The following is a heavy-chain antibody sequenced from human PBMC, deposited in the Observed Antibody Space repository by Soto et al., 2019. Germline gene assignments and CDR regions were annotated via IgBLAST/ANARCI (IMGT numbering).Heavy chain of an antibody. CDR3: TTGLSSGHYSFEF. D-gene: IGHD3-22*01. CDR2: IKRNTDGGTA. J-gene: IGHJ4*02. V-gene: IGHV3-15*01. Sequence: EVPLVESGGGLVKPGGSLRLACAASGFTFNDAWMSWVRQAPGKGLEWVGRIKRNTDGGTADYAAPVKGRFTISRDDSKNTLSLQMNSLQTEDTAIYFFTTGLSSGHYSFEFWGQGTLVTVSS. CDR1: GFTFNDAW.